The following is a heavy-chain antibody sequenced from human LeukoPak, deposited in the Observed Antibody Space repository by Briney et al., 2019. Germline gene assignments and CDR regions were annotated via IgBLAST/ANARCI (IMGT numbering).Heavy chain of an antibody. CDR3: ARAMSAFGGVRNYFDS. Sequence: GGSLRLSCAASGFTFSTSWMTWVRQAPGKGLEWISFVSISSGTIYYADSVKGRFRISRDNAKSSLDLEMNSLRAEDTAVYYCARAMSAFGGVRNYFDSWGQGTLVTVSS. J-gene: IGHJ4*02. V-gene: IGHV3-48*04. D-gene: IGHD3-16*01. CDR1: GFTFSTSW. CDR2: VSISSGTI.